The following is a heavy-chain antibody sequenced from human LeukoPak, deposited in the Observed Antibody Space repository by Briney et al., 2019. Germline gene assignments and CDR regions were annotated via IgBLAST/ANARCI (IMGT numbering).Heavy chain of an antibody. Sequence: GGSLRLSCAASGFTFSSYSMNWVRQAPGKGLEWVSSMSSSSSYTYYADSVKGQFTISRDNAKNSLYLQMNSLRAEDTAVYYCAREEVTTGPFDYWGQGTLVTVSS. J-gene: IGHJ4*02. D-gene: IGHD1/OR15-1a*01. CDR2: MSSSSSYT. V-gene: IGHV3-21*01. CDR1: GFTFSSYS. CDR3: AREEVTTGPFDY.